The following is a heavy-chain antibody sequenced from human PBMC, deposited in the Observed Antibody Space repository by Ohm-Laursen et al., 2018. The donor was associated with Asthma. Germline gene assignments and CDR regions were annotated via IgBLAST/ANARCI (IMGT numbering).Heavy chain of an antibody. CDR2: IYYSGST. D-gene: IGHD5-12*01. Sequence: TLSLTWTVSGGPISSGGYYWSWIRQHPGKGLEWIGYIYYSGSTYYNPSLKSRVTISVDTSKNQFSLKLSSATAADTAVYYCARAWIGSGYEFYGMDVWGQGTTVTVSS. J-gene: IGHJ6*02. V-gene: IGHV4-31*02. CDR1: GGPISSGGYY. CDR3: ARAWIGSGYEFYGMDV.